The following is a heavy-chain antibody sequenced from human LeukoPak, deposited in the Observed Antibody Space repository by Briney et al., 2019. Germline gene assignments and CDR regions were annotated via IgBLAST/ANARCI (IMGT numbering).Heavy chain of an antibody. CDR2: ISGSGSST. CDR3: AKDNSMVRGVINWYFDL. V-gene: IGHV3-23*01. Sequence: PGGSLRLSCAASGFTFSTYAMSWVRQAPGKGLEWVSAISGSGSSTYYADSVKARFTSSRDNSKNTVYLQMNSLRAEDTAVYYCAKDNSMVRGVINWYFDLWGRGTLVTVSS. D-gene: IGHD3-10*01. CDR1: GFTFSTYA. J-gene: IGHJ2*01.